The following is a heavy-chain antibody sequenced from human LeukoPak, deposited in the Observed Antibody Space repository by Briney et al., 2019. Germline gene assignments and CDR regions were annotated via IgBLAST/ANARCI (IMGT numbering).Heavy chain of an antibody. CDR2: IYTSGST. CDR3: ARESCSSTSCYAYFDY. D-gene: IGHD2-2*01. Sequence: SETLSLTCTVSGGSISSYYWSWIRQPAGKGLEWIRRIYTSGSTNYNPSLKSRVTISVDMSKNQFSLKLNSVTAADTAVYYCARESCSSTSCYAYFDYWGQGTLVTVSS. J-gene: IGHJ4*02. V-gene: IGHV4-4*07. CDR1: GGSISSYY.